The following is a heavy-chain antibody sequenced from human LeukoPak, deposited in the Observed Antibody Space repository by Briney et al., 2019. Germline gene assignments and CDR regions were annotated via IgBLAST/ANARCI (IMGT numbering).Heavy chain of an antibody. CDR2: IKQDGSEK. Sequence: GGSPRLSCAASGIIITSYWMSWARQTPGKGLEWVANIKQDGSEKNYVDSVKGRFTIFRDNARNSLYLQMSSLRAEDTAVYYCASHSYGYNHWGQGTLVIVSS. J-gene: IGHJ5*02. CDR1: GIIITSYW. CDR3: ASHSYGYNH. D-gene: IGHD3-16*01. V-gene: IGHV3-7*01.